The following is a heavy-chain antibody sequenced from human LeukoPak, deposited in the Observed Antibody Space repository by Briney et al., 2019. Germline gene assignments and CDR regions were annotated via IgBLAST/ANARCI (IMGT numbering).Heavy chain of an antibody. V-gene: IGHV3-21*04. J-gene: IGHJ4*02. Sequence: GGSLRLSCAASGFTFSSYSMNWVRQAPGKGREWGSSIISSSSYIYYADSVKGRFTISRDNSKNTLYLQMNSLRAGDTAVYYCAKDIVVVVAATGDYWGQGTLVTVSS. D-gene: IGHD2-15*01. CDR1: GFTFSSYS. CDR2: IISSSSYI. CDR3: AKDIVVVVAATGDY.